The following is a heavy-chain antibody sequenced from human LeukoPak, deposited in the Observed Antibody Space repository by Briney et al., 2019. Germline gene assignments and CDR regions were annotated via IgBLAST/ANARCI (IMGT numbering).Heavy chain of an antibody. Sequence: YPGGSLRLSCAASGFTFSSYSMNWVRQAPGKGLEWVSSISSSSSYIYYADSVKGRFTISRDNAKSSLYLQMNSLRAEDTAVYYCARDSPQQGVYYYYMDVWGKGTTVTVSS. CDR2: ISSSSSYI. CDR3: ARDSPQQGVYYYYMDV. CDR1: GFTFSSYS. V-gene: IGHV3-21*01. D-gene: IGHD6-13*01. J-gene: IGHJ6*03.